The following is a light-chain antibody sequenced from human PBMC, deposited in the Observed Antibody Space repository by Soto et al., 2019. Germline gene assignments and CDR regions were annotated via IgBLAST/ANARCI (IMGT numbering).Light chain of an antibody. CDR2: EVN. CDR1: SSDVGAYTS. Sequence: SVLTQPASVSGSPGQSITISCTGTSSDVGAYTSVSWYQHHPDKAPKVMIYEVNKRPSGVSLRFSGSKSGNTASLTISGLQADDEAHYYCSSYIIHNRTYVFGTGIKVTVL. CDR3: SSYIIHNRTYV. J-gene: IGLJ1*01. V-gene: IGLV2-14*01.